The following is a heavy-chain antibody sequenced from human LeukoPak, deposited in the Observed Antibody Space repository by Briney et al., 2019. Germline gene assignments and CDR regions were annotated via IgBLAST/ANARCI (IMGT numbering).Heavy chain of an antibody. CDR1: GFTFDDYG. Sequence: GGSLRLSCAASGFTFDDYGMHWVRQAPGKGLEWVSGISWNSGSIGYADSVKGRFTISRDNAKNMLYLQMNSLRADDTAVYYCSWDHTGKEDIWGQGTMVTVSS. CDR2: ISWNSGSI. CDR3: SWDHTGKEDI. V-gene: IGHV3-9*01. J-gene: IGHJ3*02. D-gene: IGHD1-26*01.